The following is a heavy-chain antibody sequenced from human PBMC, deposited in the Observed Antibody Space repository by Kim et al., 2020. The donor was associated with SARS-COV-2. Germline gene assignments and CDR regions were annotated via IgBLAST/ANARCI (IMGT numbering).Heavy chain of an antibody. Sequence: SETLSLTCALYGGSFSDYYSTWIRQPPGKGLEWIGEINHRGVTNYNPSLKSRVTISIDTSNNQFSLKLNSLTAADTALYYCARGKNAGPSWYFDLWGRGTLVIVSS. CDR3: ARGKNAGPSWYFDL. CDR1: GGSFSDYY. J-gene: IGHJ2*01. D-gene: IGHD6-13*01. V-gene: IGHV4-34*01. CDR2: INHRGVT.